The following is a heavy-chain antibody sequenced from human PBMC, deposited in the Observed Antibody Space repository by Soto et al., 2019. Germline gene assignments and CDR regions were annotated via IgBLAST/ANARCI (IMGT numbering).Heavy chain of an antibody. Sequence: QVQLVQSGAEVKKPGASVKVSCKASGYNFTTDGISWVRQAPGQGLEWVGWISAYNGNTKSAQNVQGRVTMTTDTSTYTAYMELKSLRYDDTAVYYCTREVEHYAYFDYWGQGTLVTVSA. J-gene: IGHJ4*02. CDR3: TREVEHYAYFDY. D-gene: IGHD3-16*01. CDR1: GYNFTTDG. V-gene: IGHV1-18*04. CDR2: ISAYNGNT.